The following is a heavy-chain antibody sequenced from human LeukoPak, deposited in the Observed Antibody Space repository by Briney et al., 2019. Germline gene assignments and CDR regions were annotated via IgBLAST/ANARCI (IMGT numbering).Heavy chain of an antibody. D-gene: IGHD4/OR15-4a*01. J-gene: IGHJ4*02. CDR2: TRYDGGNE. Sequence: GGSLRLSCAASGFSLSCCGMHWVRQAPGKGLEWVAFTRYDGGNEYYADSVKGRFTISRDNSKNTLYLQMNSLRAEDTAVYYCARRAGAYSHPYDYWGQGTLVTVSS. CDR3: ARRAGAYSHPYDY. CDR1: GFSLSCCG. V-gene: IGHV3-30*02.